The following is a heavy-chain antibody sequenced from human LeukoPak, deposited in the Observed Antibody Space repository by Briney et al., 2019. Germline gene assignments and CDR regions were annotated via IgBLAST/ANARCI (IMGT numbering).Heavy chain of an antibody. J-gene: IGHJ4*02. CDR2: ISYDGSNK. CDR1: GFTFSSYG. Sequence: AGGSLRLSCAASGFTFSSYGMHWVRQAPGKGLEWVAVISYDGSNKYYADSVKGRFTISRDNSRNTLYLQMNSLRAEDTAVYYCAKDRIRGGTRPSTALQYWGQGTLVTVSS. CDR3: AKDRIRGGTRPSTALQY. D-gene: IGHD3-10*01. V-gene: IGHV3-30*18.